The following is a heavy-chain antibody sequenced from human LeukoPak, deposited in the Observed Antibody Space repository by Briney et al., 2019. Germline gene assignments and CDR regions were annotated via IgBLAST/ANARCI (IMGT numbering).Heavy chain of an antibody. CDR2: INHSGST. V-gene: IGHV4-34*01. D-gene: IGHD2-15*01. Sequence: PSETLSLTCAVYGGSFSGYYWSWIRQPPGKGLEWIGEINHSGSTNYNPSLKSRVTISVDTSKNQFSLKLSSVTAADTAVYYCARDQNPYPLGYCSGGSCDRWFDPWGQGTLVTVSS. CDR1: GGSFSGYY. CDR3: ARDQNPYPLGYCSGGSCDRWFDP. J-gene: IGHJ5*02.